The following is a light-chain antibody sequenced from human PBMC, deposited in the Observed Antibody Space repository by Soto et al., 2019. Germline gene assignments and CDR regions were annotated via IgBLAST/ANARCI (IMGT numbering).Light chain of an antibody. CDR1: QGISAS. CDR3: QQYSTFWT. V-gene: IGKV1-5*01. J-gene: IGKJ1*01. Sequence: DIQMTQSPSTLSASVGDRVTVTCRASQGISASLAWFQQRPGKAPKLLIYDVSSLESGVPSRFSGSGSETAFTLTISSLQPDDFATYYCQQYSTFWTFGQGTKVEI. CDR2: DVS.